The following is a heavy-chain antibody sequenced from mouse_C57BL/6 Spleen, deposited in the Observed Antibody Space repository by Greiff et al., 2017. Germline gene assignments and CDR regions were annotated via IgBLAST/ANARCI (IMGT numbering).Heavy chain of an antibody. CDR3: ASPSPRGGFAY. Sequence: QVQLQQPGAELVLPGASVKLSCKASGYTFTSYWMHWVKQRPGQGLEWIGEIDPSDSYTNYNQKFKGKSTLTVDKSSSTAYMQLSSLTSEDSAVYYRASPSPRGGFAYWGQGTLVTVSA. CDR2: IDPSDSYT. J-gene: IGHJ3*01. CDR1: GYTFTSYW. V-gene: IGHV1-69*01. D-gene: IGHD6-1*01.